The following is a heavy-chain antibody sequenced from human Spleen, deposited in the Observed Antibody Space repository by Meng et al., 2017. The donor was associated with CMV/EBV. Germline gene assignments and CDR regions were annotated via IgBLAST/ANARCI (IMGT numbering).Heavy chain of an antibody. V-gene: IGHV3-13*01. CDR2: IGAAGDT. CDR1: GFTFSSYW. Sequence: GGSLRLSCAASGFTFSSYWMHWVRQTTGKGLEWVSAIGAAGDTFYPGSVKGRFTISRDSSKNILYLQMTSLRAEDTAVYYCAKDADNYYGLDVWGQGTTVTVSS. J-gene: IGHJ6*02. CDR3: AKDADNYYGLDV.